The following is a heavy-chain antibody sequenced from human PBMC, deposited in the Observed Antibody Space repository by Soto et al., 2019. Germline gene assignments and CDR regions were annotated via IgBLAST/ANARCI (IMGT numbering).Heavy chain of an antibody. V-gene: IGHV4-39*07. CDR3: AREVPAAMNLVRFDP. CDR2: IYYSGGT. Sequence: PSETLSLTCTVSGGSISNSSYYWGWIRQPPGKGLEWFGSIYYSGGTYYNPSLKSRVTISVDTSKNQFSLKLSSVTAADTAVYYCAREVPAAMNLVRFDPWCQGTRVTVSS. CDR1: GGSISNSSYY. D-gene: IGHD2-2*01. J-gene: IGHJ5*02.